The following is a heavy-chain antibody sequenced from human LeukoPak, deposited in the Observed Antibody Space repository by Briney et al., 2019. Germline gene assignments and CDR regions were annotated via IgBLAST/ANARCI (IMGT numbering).Heavy chain of an antibody. V-gene: IGHV3-23*01. CDR3: AKSHVSTATGTGRYFDY. D-gene: IGHD3-9*01. Sequence: PGGSLRLSCAVSGLTFSNSAMSWVRQAPGKGLEWVSAISVGSDDIYYADSVKGRFAISRDNSKHTVYLQMDSLRAEDTAVYYCAKSHVSTATGTGRYFDYWGQGTLVTVSS. CDR2: ISVGSDDI. J-gene: IGHJ4*02. CDR1: GLTFSNSA.